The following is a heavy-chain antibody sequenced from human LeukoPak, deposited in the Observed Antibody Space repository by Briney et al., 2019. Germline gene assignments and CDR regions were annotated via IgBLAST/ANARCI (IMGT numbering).Heavy chain of an antibody. D-gene: IGHD1/OR15-1a*01. CDR3: ASQLCGKTFH. Sequence: SETLSLTCILATLSITTNFCSWNRQPQGKGMEWIGYVYCNRINNYNPSRKSRVSISLDTSKNQFYLRLNSVTAAETAVYYCASQLCGKTFHWGQGTLVTVSS. J-gene: IGHJ4*02. CDR1: TLSITTNF. V-gene: IGHV4-59*01. CDR2: VYCNRIN.